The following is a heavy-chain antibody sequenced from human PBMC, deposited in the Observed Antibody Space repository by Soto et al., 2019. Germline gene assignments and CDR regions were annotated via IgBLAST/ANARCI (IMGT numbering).Heavy chain of an antibody. CDR1: GFTFSSYW. CDR2: IKQDGSQK. J-gene: IGHJ6*02. D-gene: IGHD3-10*01. V-gene: IGHV3-7*01. CDR3: AKEGFGLNYGSGSYYIVHYYYGMDV. Sequence: PGGSLRLSCAASGFTFSSYWMSWVRQAPGKGLEWVANIKQDGSQKWYGDTVKGRFTISRDNSKNTLYLQMNSLRAEDTAVYYCAKEGFGLNYGSGSYYIVHYYYGMDVWGQGTTVTVSS.